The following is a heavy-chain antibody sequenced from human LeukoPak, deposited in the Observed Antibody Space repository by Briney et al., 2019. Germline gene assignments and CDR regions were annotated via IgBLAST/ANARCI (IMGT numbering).Heavy chain of an antibody. D-gene: IGHD1-26*01. CDR2: ISGSGDST. CDR3: AKVGIVGATKTYFDY. Sequence: GGSLRLSCAASGFTFSSYAMSWVRQAPGKGLEWVSAISGSGDSTYYADSEKGRFTISRDNSKNTLYLQMNSLRAEDTAIYYCAKVGIVGATKTYFDYWGQGTLVTVSS. V-gene: IGHV3-23*01. CDR1: GFTFSSYA. J-gene: IGHJ4*02.